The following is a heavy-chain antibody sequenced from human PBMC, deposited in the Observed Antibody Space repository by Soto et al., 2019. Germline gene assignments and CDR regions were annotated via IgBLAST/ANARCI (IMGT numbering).Heavy chain of an antibody. CDR3: PKLISIYCIGTRRYGPNWFDP. Sequence: PSETLSLTCAVSGGSISSGGYSWSWIRQPPGKGLEWIGYIYHSGSTYYNPSLKSRVTISVERSKNQFSLKLSSVTAADTAVFYCPKLISIYCIGTRRYGPNWFDPWGQGTLVTVSS. CDR1: GGSISSGGYS. J-gene: IGHJ5*02. D-gene: IGHD2-2*01. CDR2: IYHSGST. V-gene: IGHV4-30-2*01.